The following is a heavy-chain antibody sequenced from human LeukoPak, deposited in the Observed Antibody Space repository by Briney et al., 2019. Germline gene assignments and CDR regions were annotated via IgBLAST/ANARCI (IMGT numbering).Heavy chain of an antibody. Sequence: SETLSLTCAVYGGSLSGYYWSWIRQPPGKGLEWIGEINHSGSTNYNPSLKSRVTISVDTSKNQFSLKLSPVTAADTAVYYCARGHWGLWFGEYYFDYWGQGTLVTVSS. CDR3: ARGHWGLWFGEYYFDY. D-gene: IGHD3-10*01. CDR2: INHSGST. V-gene: IGHV4-34*01. J-gene: IGHJ4*02. CDR1: GGSLSGYY.